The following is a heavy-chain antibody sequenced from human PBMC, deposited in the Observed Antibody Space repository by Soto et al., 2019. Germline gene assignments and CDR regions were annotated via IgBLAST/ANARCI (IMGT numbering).Heavy chain of an antibody. CDR2: MNPNSGNT. Sequence: AASVKVSCKASGYTFTSYGISWVRQAPGQGLEWMGWMNPNSGNTGYAQKFQGRVTMTRNTSISTAYMELSSLRSEDTAVYYCARRAYPALRFLEWYPIDYWGQGTLVTVSS. V-gene: IGHV1-8*02. D-gene: IGHD3-3*01. J-gene: IGHJ4*02. CDR1: GYTFTSYG. CDR3: ARRAYPALRFLEWYPIDY.